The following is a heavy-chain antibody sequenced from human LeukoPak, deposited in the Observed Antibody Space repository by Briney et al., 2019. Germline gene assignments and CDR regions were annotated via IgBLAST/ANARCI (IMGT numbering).Heavy chain of an antibody. CDR1: GFTFSSYW. J-gene: IGHJ5*02. CDR2: IKQDGSEK. V-gene: IGHV3-7*01. D-gene: IGHD6-19*01. CDR3: ARGSGGWYNWFDP. Sequence: GGPLRLSCAASGFTFSSYWMSWVRQAPGKGLEWVANIKQDGSEKYYVDSVKGRFTISRDNAKNSLYLQMNSLRAEDTAVYYCARGSGGWYNWFDPWSQGTLVTVSS.